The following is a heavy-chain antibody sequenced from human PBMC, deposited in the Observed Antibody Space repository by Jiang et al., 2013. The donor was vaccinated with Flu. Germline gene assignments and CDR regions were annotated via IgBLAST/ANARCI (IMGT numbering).Heavy chain of an antibody. CDR1: GFTFSDHY. D-gene: IGHD5-18*01. V-gene: IGHV3-72*01. CDR3: ARAIYSYGYSYYYYMDV. J-gene: IGHJ6*03. Sequence: VQLLESGGGLVQPGGSLRLSCAASGFTFSDHYMDWVRQAPGKGLEWVGRTRNKANSYTTEYAASVKGRFTISRDDSKNSLYLQMNSLKTEDTAVYYCARAIYSYGYSYYYYMDVWGKGTTVTVSS. CDR2: TRNKANSYTT.